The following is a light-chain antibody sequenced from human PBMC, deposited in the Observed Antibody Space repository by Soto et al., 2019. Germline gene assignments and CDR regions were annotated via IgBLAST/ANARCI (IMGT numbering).Light chain of an antibody. V-gene: IGKV3-11*01. J-gene: IGKJ5*01. Sequence: LTLCQATLSFSPGEKATLSCRTSLSVSVYLDWYQQKPGQAPRLLISDACNRATGISARCSGSGAGTDFTLMIRSVQPEGFPVYWLHLRHCRLRITFGQGTRLEIK. CDR1: LSVSVY. CDR3: HLRHCRLRIT. CDR2: DAC.